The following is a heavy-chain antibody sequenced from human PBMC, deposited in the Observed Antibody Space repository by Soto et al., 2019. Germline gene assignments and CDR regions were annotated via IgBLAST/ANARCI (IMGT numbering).Heavy chain of an antibody. V-gene: IGHV4-61*01. Sequence: SETLSLTCTVSGGSVSSGSYYCSWIRQPPGKGLEWIGYIYYSVSTNYNPSLKSRVTISVDTSKNQFSLKMSSVTAADTAIYYCARAQYYDFWSGYSNWFDPWGQGTLVTVSS. CDR2: IYYSVST. D-gene: IGHD3-3*01. CDR3: ARAQYYDFWSGYSNWFDP. CDR1: GGSVSSGSYY. J-gene: IGHJ5*02.